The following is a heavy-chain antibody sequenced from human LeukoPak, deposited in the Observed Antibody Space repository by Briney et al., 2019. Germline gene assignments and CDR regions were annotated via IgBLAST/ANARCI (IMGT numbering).Heavy chain of an antibody. V-gene: IGHV4-39*07. J-gene: IGHJ4*02. Sequence: SETLSLTCTVSGGSISSSSYYWGWIRQPPGTGLEWIGEINHSGSTNYNPSLKSRVTISVDTSKNQFSLKLSSVTAADTAVYYCARELYQLAPADYWGQGTLVTVSS. D-gene: IGHD2-2*01. CDR3: ARELYQLAPADY. CDR1: GGSISSSSYY. CDR2: INHSGST.